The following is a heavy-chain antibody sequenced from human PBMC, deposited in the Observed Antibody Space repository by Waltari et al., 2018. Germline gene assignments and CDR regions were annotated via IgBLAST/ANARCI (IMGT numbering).Heavy chain of an antibody. CDR3: ARDTNVDTDRTFDI. CDR2: FDPSGDST. Sequence: QVQLVQSGAEVKKPGASVKVSCKASGYTFSSYYMHWVRQAPGQGLEWMGIFDPSGDSTNYAQKFQGRVTMTRDTSTSTVYMELSSLRSEDTALYYCARDTNVDTDRTFDIWGQGTLVTVSS. D-gene: IGHD5-18*01. V-gene: IGHV1-46*01. CDR1: GYTFSSYY. J-gene: IGHJ3*02.